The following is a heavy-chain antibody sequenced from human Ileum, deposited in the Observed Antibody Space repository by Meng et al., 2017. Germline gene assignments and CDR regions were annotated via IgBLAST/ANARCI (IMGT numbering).Heavy chain of an antibody. CDR3: ARENDNWNYFDY. Sequence: QVQLVQSGTEGKKVGASVKVSCTASGYTFRNYPLHLVRQAPGQRPRGMGWINAGNGNIKISQKFQGRITITSDTSATAYMELSSLRSEDTAVYFCARENDNWNYFDYWGQGSLVTVSS. J-gene: IGHJ4*02. V-gene: IGHV1-3*01. D-gene: IGHD1-1*01. CDR2: INAGNGNI. CDR1: GYTFRNYP.